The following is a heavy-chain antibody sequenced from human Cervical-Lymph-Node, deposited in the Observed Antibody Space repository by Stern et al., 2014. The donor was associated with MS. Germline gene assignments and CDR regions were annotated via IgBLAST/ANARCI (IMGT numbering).Heavy chain of an antibody. V-gene: IGHV1-18*04. Sequence: VQLVESGAEVKKPGASVKVSCKASGYIFTSSGISWVRQAPGQGLEWLGWITTYNGNANYAQNLQGRVTMTTDTPTTTAYMELWSLRSDDTAVYYCARDDGRSLMFDYWGQGTLVIVSS. CDR1: GYIFTSSG. CDR2: ITTYNGNA. CDR3: ARDDGRSLMFDY. D-gene: IGHD5-24*01. J-gene: IGHJ4*02.